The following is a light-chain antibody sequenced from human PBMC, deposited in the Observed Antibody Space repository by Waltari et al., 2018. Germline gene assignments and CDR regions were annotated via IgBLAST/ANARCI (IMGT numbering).Light chain of an antibody. Sequence: DIQMTQSPSSLSASVGDRVTITCRASQSISSYLNWYQQKPGKAPKLLIYAASSLQSGVPSRFSGSGSGGEFTLTISSLQPEDVATYYCQQSYSTPRKFGQGTKVEIK. V-gene: IGKV1-39*01. CDR2: AAS. CDR3: QQSYSTPRK. J-gene: IGKJ1*01. CDR1: QSISSY.